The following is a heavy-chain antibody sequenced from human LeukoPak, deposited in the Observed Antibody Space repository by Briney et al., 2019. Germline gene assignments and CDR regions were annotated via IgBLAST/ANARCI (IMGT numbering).Heavy chain of an antibody. J-gene: IGHJ6*02. V-gene: IGHV4-39*01. CDR3: ARWWPEYSSSWRYYYYGMDV. CDR2: IYYSGST. CDR1: GGSISSSSYY. D-gene: IGHD6-13*01. Sequence: SETLSLTCSVSGGSISSSSYYWGWIRQPPGKGLEWIGSIYYSGSTYYNPSLKSRVTISVDTSRNQFSLKLKSVTAADTAVYYCARWWPEYSSSWRYYYYGMDVWGQGTTVTVSS.